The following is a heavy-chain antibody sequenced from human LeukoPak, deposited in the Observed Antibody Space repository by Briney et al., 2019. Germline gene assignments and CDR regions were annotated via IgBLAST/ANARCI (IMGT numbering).Heavy chain of an antibody. D-gene: IGHD1-7*01. V-gene: IGHV3-23*01. CDR1: GFTFSSYA. CDR2: ISGSGGST. CDR3: AKPYNWNYYFDY. Sequence: GGSLRLSCAASGFTFSSYAMSWVRQAPGKGLEWVSAISGSGGSTYHADSVKGRFTISRDNSKNTLYLQMNSLRAEDTAVYYCAKPYNWNYYFDYWGQGTLVTVSS. J-gene: IGHJ4*02.